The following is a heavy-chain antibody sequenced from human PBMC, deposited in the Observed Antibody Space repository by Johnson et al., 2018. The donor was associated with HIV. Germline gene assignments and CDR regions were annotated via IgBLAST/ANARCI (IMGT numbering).Heavy chain of an antibody. CDR3: ARGFEQLDDAFDI. CDR1: GFTFSSYA. J-gene: IGHJ3*02. D-gene: IGHD1-1*01. V-gene: IGHV3-30-3*01. Sequence: QVQLVESGGGVVQPGRSLRLSCAASGFTFSSYAMHWVRQAPGKGLEWVAVISYDGSNKYYADSVKGRFTISRDNSNNTLYLQMNSLRAEDTAVYYCARGFEQLDDAFDIWGQGTMVTVSS. CDR2: ISYDGSNK.